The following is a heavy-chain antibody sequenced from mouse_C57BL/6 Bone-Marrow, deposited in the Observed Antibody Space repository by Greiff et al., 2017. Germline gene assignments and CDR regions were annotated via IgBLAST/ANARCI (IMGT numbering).Heavy chain of an antibody. J-gene: IGHJ4*01. CDR2: VLPGSVST. V-gene: IGHV1-9*01. CDR3: ARWRYAMDC. CDR1: GYTFTGYW. Sequence: VNLVESGAELMKPGASVKLSCKATGYTFTGYWIEWVKQRPGHGLEWIGEVLPGSVSTNYTEKFKGKATFAADTSSNTAYMQLSSLTTEDSAIYYCARWRYAMDCWGQGTSVSVSS.